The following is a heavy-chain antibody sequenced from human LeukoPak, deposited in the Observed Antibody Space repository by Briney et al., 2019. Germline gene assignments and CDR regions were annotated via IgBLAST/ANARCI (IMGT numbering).Heavy chain of an antibody. Sequence: GGSLRLSCAASGFTFSSYSMNWVRQAPGKGLEWVAVISYDGSNKYYADSVKGRFTISRDNSKNTLYLQMNSLRAEDTAVYYCAREGGANSSGFDPEAFDIWGQGTMVTVSS. D-gene: IGHD6-6*01. CDR3: AREGGANSSGFDPEAFDI. J-gene: IGHJ3*02. CDR2: ISYDGSNK. CDR1: GFTFSSYS. V-gene: IGHV3-30*03.